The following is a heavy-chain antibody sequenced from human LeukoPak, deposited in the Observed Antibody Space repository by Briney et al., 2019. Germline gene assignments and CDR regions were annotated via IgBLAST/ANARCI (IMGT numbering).Heavy chain of an antibody. CDR2: INHSGST. V-gene: IGHV4-34*01. CDR1: GGSFSGYY. J-gene: IGHJ4*02. Sequence: SETLSLTCAVYGGSFSGYYWSWIRQPPGKGLEWIGEINHSGSTYYNPSLKSRVTISVDTSKNQFSLKLSSVTAADTAVYYCARYWWYDILTGYYNVGFDYWGQGTLVTVSS. D-gene: IGHD3-9*01. CDR3: ARYWWYDILTGYYNVGFDY.